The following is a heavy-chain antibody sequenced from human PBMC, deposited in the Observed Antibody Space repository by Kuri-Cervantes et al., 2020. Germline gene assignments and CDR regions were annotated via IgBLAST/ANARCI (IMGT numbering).Heavy chain of an antibody. CDR3: ARFRMATITPNYWYFDL. J-gene: IGHJ2*01. CDR2: IYHSGSA. V-gene: IGHV4-38-2*02. CDR1: GYSISSGYY. D-gene: IGHD5-12*01. Sequence: SETLSLTCTVSGYSISSGYYWGWIRQPPGKGLEWIGNIYHSGSAYYNPSLKSRVTISVDTSKNQFSLKLSSVTAADTAVYYCARFRMATITPNYWYFDLWGRGTLVTVSS.